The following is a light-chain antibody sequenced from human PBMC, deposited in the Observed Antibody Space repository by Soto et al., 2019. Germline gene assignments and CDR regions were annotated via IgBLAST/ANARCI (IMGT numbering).Light chain of an antibody. V-gene: IGKV3-15*01. Sequence: ETVMTQSPSTLSVSPGERATISCGASQSVSTKLAWYQQKPGQVPRLLIYEASTRASGIPARFSGSGSGTEFTLTISSLQSEDFAVYYCQQYNEWLFTFGGGTKVEIE. CDR1: QSVSTK. CDR3: QQYNEWLFT. J-gene: IGKJ4*02. CDR2: EAS.